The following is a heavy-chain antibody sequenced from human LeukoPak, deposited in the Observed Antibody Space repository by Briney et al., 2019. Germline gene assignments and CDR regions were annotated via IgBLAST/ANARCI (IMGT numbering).Heavy chain of an antibody. J-gene: IGHJ4*02. CDR2: IYSGGST. Sequence: PGGSLRLSCAASGFTFSTYGVHWVRQAPGKGLEWVSVIYSGGSTYYADSVKGRFTISRDNSKNTLYLQMNSLRAEDTAVYYCARDPFGEFSLDYWGQGTLVTVSS. CDR1: GFTFSTYG. CDR3: ARDPFGEFSLDY. V-gene: IGHV3-66*01. D-gene: IGHD3-10*01.